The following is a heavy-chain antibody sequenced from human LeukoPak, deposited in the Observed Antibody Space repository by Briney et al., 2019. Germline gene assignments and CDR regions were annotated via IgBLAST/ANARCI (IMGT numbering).Heavy chain of an antibody. CDR1: GFTVSSNY. V-gene: IGHV3-53*01. Sequence: GGSLRLSCAASGFTVSSNYMSWVRQAPGKGLEWVSVIYSGGSTYYADSVKGRFTISRDNSKNTLYLQMNSLRAEDTAVYYCARGYSYGIYYFDSGARGTLVPFPS. CDR2: IYSGGST. D-gene: IGHD5-18*01. J-gene: IGHJ4*02. CDR3: ARGYSYGIYYFDS.